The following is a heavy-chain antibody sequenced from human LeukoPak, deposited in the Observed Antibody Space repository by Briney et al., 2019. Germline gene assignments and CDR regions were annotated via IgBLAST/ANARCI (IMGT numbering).Heavy chain of an antibody. V-gene: IGHV3-30*18. D-gene: IGHD3-22*01. CDR2: ISYDGSNE. CDR3: AKVNRWRDSYDRSGYIES. J-gene: IGHJ5*02. Sequence: GGSLRLSCAASGFTFISYDMHWVRQAPGKGLEWVAVISYDGSNEYYADSVKGRFTISRDSSKNTLYLQMNSLRVEDTAVYYCAKVNRWRDSYDRSGYIESWGQGTLVTVSS. CDR1: GFTFISYD.